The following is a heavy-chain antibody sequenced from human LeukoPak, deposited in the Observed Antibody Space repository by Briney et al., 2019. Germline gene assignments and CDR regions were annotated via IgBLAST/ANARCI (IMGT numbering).Heavy chain of an antibody. Sequence: SETLSLTCTVSGYSISTGYYWDWIRQPPGKGLEWIGTFYHGGSTYYNPSLKSRVTISVDTSKNQFSLNLTSVTAADTAVYYCARRPVSIAAAGIDYWGQGTLVTVSS. J-gene: IGHJ4*02. CDR1: GYSISTGYY. CDR2: FYHGGST. V-gene: IGHV4-38-2*02. CDR3: ARRPVSIAAAGIDY. D-gene: IGHD6-13*01.